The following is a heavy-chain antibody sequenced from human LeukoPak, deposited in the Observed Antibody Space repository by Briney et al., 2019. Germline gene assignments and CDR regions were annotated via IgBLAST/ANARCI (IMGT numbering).Heavy chain of an antibody. CDR3: ARERTGDLGEETLFGGAPFDY. V-gene: IGHV3-48*03. CDR1: GFSFSNYE. J-gene: IGHJ4*02. D-gene: IGHD3-16*01. Sequence: GGSLGLSCVGSGFSFSNYEMNWVRQAPGKGLEWLSGISSGAISIYYADSMKGRFTISRDDAKNSVSLQMSSLRADDTAVYYCARERTGDLGEETLFGGAPFDYWGQGTLVTVSS. CDR2: ISSGAISI.